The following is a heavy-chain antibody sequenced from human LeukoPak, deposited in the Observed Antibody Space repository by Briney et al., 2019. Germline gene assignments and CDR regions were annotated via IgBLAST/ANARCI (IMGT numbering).Heavy chain of an antibody. J-gene: IGHJ4*02. D-gene: IGHD3-22*01. CDR1: GYTFTGYY. Sequence: GASVKVSCKASGYTFTGYYMHWVRQAPGQGLEWMGGYDFEDGEAIYAQRFQGRVTMTEDTSTDTAYMELSSLRSEDTAIYYCATVVSGYYPDYWGQGTLVTVSS. CDR2: YDFEDGEA. V-gene: IGHV1-24*01. CDR3: ATVVSGYYPDY.